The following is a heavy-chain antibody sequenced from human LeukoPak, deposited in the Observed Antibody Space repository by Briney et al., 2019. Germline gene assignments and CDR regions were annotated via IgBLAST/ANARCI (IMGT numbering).Heavy chain of an antibody. D-gene: IGHD2-15*01. CDR3: ARLGLVAATRPPWFDP. V-gene: IGHV5-51*01. CDR2: IYPGDSDT. Sequence: GESLKISCKGSGYSFTSYWIGWVRQMPGKGLEWMGIIYPGDSDTRYSPSFQGQVTISADKSISTAYLQWSSLKASDTAMYYCARLGLVAATRPPWFDPWGQGTLVTVSS. CDR1: GYSFTSYW. J-gene: IGHJ5*02.